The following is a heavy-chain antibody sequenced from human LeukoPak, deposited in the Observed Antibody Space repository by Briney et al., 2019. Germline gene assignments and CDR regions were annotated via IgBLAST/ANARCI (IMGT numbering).Heavy chain of an antibody. J-gene: IGHJ4*02. CDR2: ISYDGSNK. Sequence: PGGSLRLSCAASGFTFSSYAMHWVRQAPGKGLEWVAVISYDGSNKYYADSVKGRFTISRDNSKNTLYLQMNSLRAEDTAVYYCAKSVGYCSSTSCYASDYWGQGTLVTVSS. CDR1: GFTFSSYA. CDR3: AKSVGYCSSTSCYASDY. D-gene: IGHD2-2*01. V-gene: IGHV3-30*04.